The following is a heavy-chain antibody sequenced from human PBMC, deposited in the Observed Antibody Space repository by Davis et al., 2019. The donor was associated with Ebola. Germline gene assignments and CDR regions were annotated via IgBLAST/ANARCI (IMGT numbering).Heavy chain of an antibody. CDR3: AREGRYCSGGSCYLPMI. Sequence: GESLKISCAASGFTFSSYGMHWVRQAPGKGLEWVAVIWYDGSNKYYADSVKGRFTISRDNSKNTLYLQMNSLRAEDTAVYYCAREGRYCSGGSCYLPMIWGQGTLVTVSS. J-gene: IGHJ4*02. CDR1: GFTFSSYG. D-gene: IGHD2-15*01. CDR2: IWYDGSNK. V-gene: IGHV3-33*01.